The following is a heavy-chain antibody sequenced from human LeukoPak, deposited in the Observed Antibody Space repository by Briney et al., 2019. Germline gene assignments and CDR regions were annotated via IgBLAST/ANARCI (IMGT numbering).Heavy chain of an antibody. J-gene: IGHJ5*02. CDR1: GFTFSGFW. CDR3: ARPSGSGSPHHNWFDP. D-gene: IGHD3-22*01. V-gene: IGHV3-33*07. CDR2: IWYDGNDK. Sequence: GGSLRLSCAVSGFTFSGFWMSWSRQAPGKGLEWVAVIWYDGNDKYYADSVKGRFTISRDNSKNTVYLQMNSLRAEDTAVYSCARPSGSGSPHHNWFDPWGQGTLVTVSS.